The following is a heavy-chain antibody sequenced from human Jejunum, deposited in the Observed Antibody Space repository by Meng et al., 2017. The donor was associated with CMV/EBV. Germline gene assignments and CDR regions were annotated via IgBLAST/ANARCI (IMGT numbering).Heavy chain of an antibody. J-gene: IGHJ4*02. Sequence: SCVGSGFIFSNYEMNWVRQAPGKGLEWISFISNRASAIYYADSVKGRFTASRDNAKNSLFLQMDNLRVEDTAVYYCARDTAPVPFWGQGTLVTVSS. CDR2: ISNRASAI. V-gene: IGHV3-48*03. CDR3: ARDTAPVPF. CDR1: GFIFSNYE. D-gene: IGHD5-18*01.